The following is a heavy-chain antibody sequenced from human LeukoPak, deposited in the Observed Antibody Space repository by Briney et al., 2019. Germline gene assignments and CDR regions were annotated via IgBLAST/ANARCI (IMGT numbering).Heavy chain of an antibody. D-gene: IGHD3-9*01. Sequence: SETLSLTCTVSGGSITNYYWSWIRQPAGKGLEWIGRIYSSGSTNYNPSLKSRVTISVDTSKNQFSLKLSSVTAADTAVYYCARARKYYDILTGYPYYYYYYYMDVWGKGTTVTVSS. V-gene: IGHV4-4*07. CDR2: IYSSGST. J-gene: IGHJ6*03. CDR1: GGSITNYY. CDR3: ARARKYYDILTGYPYYYYYYYMDV.